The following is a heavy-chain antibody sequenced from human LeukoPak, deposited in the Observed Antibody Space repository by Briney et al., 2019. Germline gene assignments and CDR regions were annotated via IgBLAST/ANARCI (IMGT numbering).Heavy chain of an antibody. D-gene: IGHD1-1*01. CDR1: GYKFAANY. V-gene: IGHV1-2*02. J-gene: IGHJ3*02. Sequence: ASEKVSCKASGYKFAANYIHWLRQAPGQGLEYMGWINLNSGGTISAKRFQGRLTLTRDTTIGTAYMDLSGLKSDDTAVYYCARVFDFYTGAYAYDIWGQGTMVTVSS. CDR2: INLNSGGT. CDR3: ARVFDFYTGAYAYDI.